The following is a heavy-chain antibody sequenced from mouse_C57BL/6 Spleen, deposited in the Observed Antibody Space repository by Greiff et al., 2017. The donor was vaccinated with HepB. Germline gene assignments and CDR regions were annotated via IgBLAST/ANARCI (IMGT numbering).Heavy chain of an antibody. CDR1: GYAFSSSW. CDR3: ARESQLGTCFDY. CDR2: IYPGDGDT. Sequence: QMQLKESGPELVKPGASVKISCKASGYAFSSSWMNWVKQRPGKGLEWIGRIYPGDGDTNYNGKFKGKATLTADKSSSTAYMQLSSLTSEDSAVYFCARESQLGTCFDYWGQGTTLTVSS. D-gene: IGHD3-1*01. J-gene: IGHJ2*01. V-gene: IGHV1-82*01.